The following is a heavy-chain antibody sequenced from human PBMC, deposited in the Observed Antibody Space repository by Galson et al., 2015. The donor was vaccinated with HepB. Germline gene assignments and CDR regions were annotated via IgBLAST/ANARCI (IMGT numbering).Heavy chain of an antibody. CDR2: ISGSDGST. Sequence: SLRLSCAASGFTFSSYAMSWVRQAPGKGLEWVSAISGSDGSTYYADSVKGRFTISRDNSKNTLYLQMNSLRVEDTAVYYCAKDPFPYCGGDCTTSNNAFDIWGQGTMVTVSS. J-gene: IGHJ3*02. CDR3: AKDPFPYCGGDCTTSNNAFDI. CDR1: GFTFSSYA. D-gene: IGHD2-21*02. V-gene: IGHV3-23*01.